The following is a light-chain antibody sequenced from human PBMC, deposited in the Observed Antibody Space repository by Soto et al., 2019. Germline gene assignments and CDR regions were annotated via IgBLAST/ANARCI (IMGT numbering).Light chain of an antibody. CDR1: RSNIGAGYD. Sequence: QPVLTQPPSVSGAPGQRVTISCTGSRSNIGAGYDVHWYQQLPGTAPKLLIYGNNNRPLGVPDRFSGSKSGTSASLAITGLQAEDEADYSCQSYDSSLSADVFGTGTKVTVL. J-gene: IGLJ1*01. CDR2: GNN. CDR3: QSYDSSLSADV. V-gene: IGLV1-40*01.